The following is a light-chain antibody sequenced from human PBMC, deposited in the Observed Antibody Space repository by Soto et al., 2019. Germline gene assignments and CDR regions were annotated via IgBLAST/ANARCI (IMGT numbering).Light chain of an antibody. CDR1: QSVSSNY. Sequence: EIVLTQSPGTLSLSPGEKATLSCRASQSVSSNYLAWYQQKPGQAPRHLIYGASSRAIGIPDRFSGSGSGTDFTLTISRLEPEDFAVYYCQQYGSLPWTFGQGTKV. CDR2: GAS. CDR3: QQYGSLPWT. J-gene: IGKJ1*01. V-gene: IGKV3-20*01.